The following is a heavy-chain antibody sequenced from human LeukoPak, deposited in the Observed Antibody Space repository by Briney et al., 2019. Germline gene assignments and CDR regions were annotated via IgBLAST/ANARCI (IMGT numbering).Heavy chain of an antibody. J-gene: IGHJ4*02. CDR2: ISSRGTHM. D-gene: IGHD6-13*01. Sequence: PGGSLRLSCAASGFSFSDYSLSWVRQAPGKGLEWVSFISSRGTHMYYLDSVKGRFTISRDNAKASLDLQLNSLRAEDTAVYFCARDFRIAAAVPSYFDHWGQGVLVTVSS. CDR1: GFSFSDYS. V-gene: IGHV3-21*01. CDR3: ARDFRIAAAVPSYFDH.